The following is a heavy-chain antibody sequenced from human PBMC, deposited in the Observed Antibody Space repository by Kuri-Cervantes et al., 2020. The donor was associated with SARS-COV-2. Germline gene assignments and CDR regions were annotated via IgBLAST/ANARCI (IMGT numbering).Heavy chain of an antibody. J-gene: IGHJ3*02. CDR3: ARARIYCSSTSCRPMAFDI. CDR1: GGSFSGYY. Sequence: SQTLSLTCAVYGGSFSGYYWSWIRQPPGKGLEWIGEINHSGSTNYNPSLKSRVTTSVDTSKNQFSLKLSSVTAADTAVYYCARARIYCSSTSCRPMAFDIWGQGTMVTVSS. D-gene: IGHD2-2*01. V-gene: IGHV4-34*01. CDR2: INHSGST.